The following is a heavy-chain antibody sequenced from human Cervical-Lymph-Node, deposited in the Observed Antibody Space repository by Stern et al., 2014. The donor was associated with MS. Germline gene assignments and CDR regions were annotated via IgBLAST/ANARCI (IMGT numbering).Heavy chain of an antibody. CDR2: IYLDDDK. J-gene: IGHJ4*02. CDR3: ARRGSAITGAPPPNWGGG. Sequence: ESGPTLVKPTQTLTLTCTFSGFSLTTPGVGVGWIRQPPGKALEWLALIYLDDDKRYSPSLKSRLTITKDTAKNQVVLTLTNIDPVDTATYYCARRGSAITGAPPPNWGGGGGQGTLVAVSS. V-gene: IGHV2-5*02. CDR1: GFSLTTPGVG. D-gene: IGHD1-20*01.